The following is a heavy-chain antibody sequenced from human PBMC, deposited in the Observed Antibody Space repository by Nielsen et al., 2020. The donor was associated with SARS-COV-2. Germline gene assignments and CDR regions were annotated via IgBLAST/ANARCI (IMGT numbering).Heavy chain of an antibody. D-gene: IGHD6-19*01. CDR2: ISSSSSYI. CDR3: ARDPPRDSSGWYYFDY. CDR1: GFTFSSYS. J-gene: IGHJ4*02. V-gene: IGHV3-21*05. Sequence: GGSLRLSCAASGFTFSSYSMNWVRQAPGKGLEWVSYISSSSSYIYYADSVKGRFTISRDNAKNSLYLQMNSLRAEDTAVYYCARDPPRDSSGWYYFDYWGQGTLVTVSS.